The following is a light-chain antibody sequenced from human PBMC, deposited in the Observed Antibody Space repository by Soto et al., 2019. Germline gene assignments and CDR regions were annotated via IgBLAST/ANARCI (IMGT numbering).Light chain of an antibody. V-gene: IGKV3-20*01. CDR2: DAS. CDR3: QQYASSRT. Sequence: EIVLTQSPATLSLSPGERATLSCRASQSVNIYLGWYQQKPGQAPRLLIYDASNRATGIPDRFSGSGSGTDFTLTISRLEPEDFAVYYCQQYASSRTFGQGTKVDIK. CDR1: QSVNIY. J-gene: IGKJ1*01.